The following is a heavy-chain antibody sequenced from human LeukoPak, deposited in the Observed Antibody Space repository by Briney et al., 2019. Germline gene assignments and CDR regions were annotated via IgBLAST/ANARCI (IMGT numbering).Heavy chain of an antibody. J-gene: IGHJ4*02. CDR1: GFTFSSYW. CDR3: TTDLAAMVRAVDY. Sequence: AGGSLRLSCAASGFTFSSYWMSWVRQAPGKGLEWVGRIKSKTDGGTTDFTAPVKGRFTISRDDSKNTLYLQMNSLKTEDTAVYYCTTDLAAMVRAVDYWGQGTLVTVSS. CDR2: IKSKTDGGTT. D-gene: IGHD5-18*01. V-gene: IGHV3-15*01.